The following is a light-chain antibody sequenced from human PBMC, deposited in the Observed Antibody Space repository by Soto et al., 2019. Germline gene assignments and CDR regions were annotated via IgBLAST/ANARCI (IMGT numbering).Light chain of an antibody. CDR2: GAS. CDR1: QSVSSSY. Sequence: EIVLTHSPGTLALSPGERATLSSSASQSVSSSYLAWYQQKPGQAPRLLIYGASSRATGIPDRFSGSGSGTDFTLTISRLEPEDFAVYYCQQYNNWPWTFGQGTKVDIK. CDR3: QQYNNWPWT. V-gene: IGKV3-20*01. J-gene: IGKJ1*01.